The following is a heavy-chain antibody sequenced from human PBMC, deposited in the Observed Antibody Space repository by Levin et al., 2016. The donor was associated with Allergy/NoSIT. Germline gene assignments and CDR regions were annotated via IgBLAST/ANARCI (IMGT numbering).Heavy chain of an antibody. CDR2: IKQDGSEK. CDR3: ARAPYYYDSSGYYPY. CDR1: GFTFSSYW. J-gene: IGHJ4*02. V-gene: IGHV3-7*01. Sequence: GESLKISCAASGFTFSSYWMSWVRQAPGKGLEWVANIKQDGSEKYYVDSVKGRFTISRDNAKNSLYLQMNSLRAEDTAVYYCARAPYYYDSSGYYPYWGQGTLVTVSS. D-gene: IGHD3-22*01.